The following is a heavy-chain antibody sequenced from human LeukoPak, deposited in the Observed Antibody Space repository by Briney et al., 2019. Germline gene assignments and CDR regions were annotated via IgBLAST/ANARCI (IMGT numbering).Heavy chain of an antibody. CDR2: INPIGGST. V-gene: IGHV1-46*03. CDR1: GYTFTNYY. D-gene: IGHD3-10*01. CDR3: ARNDASGLDY. Sequence: ASVKVSCKASGYTFTNYYMHWVRQPPGQGLEWMGFINPIGGSTSYAQKFQGRVTMTRDTSTSTVYMELNSLRSEDTAVYYCARNDASGLDYWGQGTLVTVSS. J-gene: IGHJ4*02.